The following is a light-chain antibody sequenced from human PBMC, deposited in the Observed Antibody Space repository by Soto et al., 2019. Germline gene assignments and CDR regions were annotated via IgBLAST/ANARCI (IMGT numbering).Light chain of an antibody. Sequence: QSALTQPASVSGSPGQSITISCAGTSSDVGGYNFVSWYQQYPGKAPKLMIHDVTSRPSGVSNRFSGSKSGTTASLTISGLQAEDEADYYCCSYTSSTPYVFGTGTKVTVL. J-gene: IGLJ1*01. V-gene: IGLV2-14*01. CDR1: SSDVGGYNF. CDR2: DVT. CDR3: CSYTSSTPYV.